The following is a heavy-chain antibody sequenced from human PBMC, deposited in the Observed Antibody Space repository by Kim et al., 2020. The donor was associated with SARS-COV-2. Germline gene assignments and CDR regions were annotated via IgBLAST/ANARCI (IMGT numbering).Heavy chain of an antibody. CDR3: ARDTPGRSRSGWYCVEGLPLEYASCGMDV. CDR2: INGPNGDT. V-gene: IGHV1-3*01. J-gene: IGHJ6*02. Sequence: ASVKISCKTSGYTFNWYGLQWVRQAPGQGLEWMGWINGPNGDTKYSQNFQGRVTITRDTFTSTAYMELSSLRPEDTGVYYCARDTPGRSRSGWYCVEGLPLEYASCGMDVWGQGTTVTVSS. D-gene: IGHD6-13*01. CDR1: GYTFNWYG.